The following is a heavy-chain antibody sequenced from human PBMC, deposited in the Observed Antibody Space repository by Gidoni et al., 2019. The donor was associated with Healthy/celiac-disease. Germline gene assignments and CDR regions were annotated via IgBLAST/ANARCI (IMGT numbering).Heavy chain of an antibody. D-gene: IGHD5-18*01. CDR2: IYYSGST. V-gene: IGHV4-31*03. J-gene: IGHJ4*02. Sequence: QVQLQESGPGLVKPSQTLSLTCTFSGGSISSGGYYWSWIRQHPGKGLEWIGYIYYSGSTYYNPSLKSRVTISVDTSKNQFSLKLSSVTAADTAVYYCARAPEADTATDWLFDYWGQGTLVTVSS. CDR3: ARAPEADTATDWLFDY. CDR1: GGSISSGGYY.